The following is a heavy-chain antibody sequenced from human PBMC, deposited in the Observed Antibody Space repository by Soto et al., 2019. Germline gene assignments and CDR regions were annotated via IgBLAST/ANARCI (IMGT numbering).Heavy chain of an antibody. D-gene: IGHD6-13*01. CDR2: IWYDGSNK. J-gene: IGHJ4*02. CDR1: GFTFSSYG. V-gene: IGHV3-33*01. CDR3: ARESPPYSSSRGSGVGY. Sequence: QVQLVESGGGVVQPGRSLRLSCEASGFTFSSYGMHWVRQAPGKGLEWVAVIWYDGSNKYYADSVKGRFTISRDNSKNTLYRQMNSLRAEDTAVYYCARESPPYSSSRGSGVGYWGQGTLVTVSS.